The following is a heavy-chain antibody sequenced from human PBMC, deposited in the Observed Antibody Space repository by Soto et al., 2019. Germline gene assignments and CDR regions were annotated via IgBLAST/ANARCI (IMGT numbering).Heavy chain of an antibody. CDR1: KFTFSNCG. J-gene: IGHJ5*02. D-gene: IGHD1-26*01. V-gene: IGHV3-30*18. Sequence: QVQLVESGGGVVQPGRSLRLSCAATKFTFSNCGRQWVRQAPGKGLEWVAVISYDGSNKYYADSVKGRFTISRDNSKNTLYLQMNILRPEDTAVYYCAKGDWFDPWGQGTLVTVSS. CDR3: AKGDWFDP. CDR2: ISYDGSNK.